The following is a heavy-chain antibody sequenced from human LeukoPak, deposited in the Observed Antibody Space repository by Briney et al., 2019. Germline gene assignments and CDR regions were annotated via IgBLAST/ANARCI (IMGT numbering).Heavy chain of an antibody. J-gene: IGHJ5*02. V-gene: IGHV4-59*01. CDR3: ARGGQYYYDSSGLFDP. D-gene: IGHD3-22*01. CDR2: IYYSGST. CDR1: GGSISSYY. Sequence: SETLSLTCTVSGGSISSYYWSWIRQPPGKGLEWIGYIYYSGSTNYNPSLKSRVTISVDTSKNQFSLRLSSVTAADTAVYYCARGGQYYYDSSGLFDPWGQGTLVTVSS.